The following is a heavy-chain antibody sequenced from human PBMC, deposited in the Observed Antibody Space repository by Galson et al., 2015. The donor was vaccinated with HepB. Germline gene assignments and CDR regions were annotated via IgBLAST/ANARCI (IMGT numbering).Heavy chain of an antibody. CDR3: AKSPYYGDPFDY. V-gene: IGHV3-23*01. CDR2: ITSTSNYT. Sequence: LRLSCAASGFTFSNYAMTWVRQAPGKGLEWVSAITSTSNYTYYADSVKGRFTISRDNSKNTLFLQMNSLRVEDTAIFYCAKSPYYGDPFDYWGQGTLVTVSS. D-gene: IGHD2-21*01. CDR1: GFTFSNYA. J-gene: IGHJ4*02.